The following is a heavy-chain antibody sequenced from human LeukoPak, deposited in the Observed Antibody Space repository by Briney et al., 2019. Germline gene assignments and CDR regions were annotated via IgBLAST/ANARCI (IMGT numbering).Heavy chain of an antibody. V-gene: IGHV4-61*02. D-gene: IGHD3-22*01. CDR2: IYTSGST. CDR1: VGSISSGSYY. Sequence: SETLSLTCTVSVGSISSGSYYWSWIRQPAGKGLEWIGRIYTSGSTNYNPSLKSRVTISVDTSKNQFSLKLRSVTAADTAVYYCARVAYYDSSGYSIFDYWGQGTLVTVSS. J-gene: IGHJ4*02. CDR3: ARVAYYDSSGYSIFDY.